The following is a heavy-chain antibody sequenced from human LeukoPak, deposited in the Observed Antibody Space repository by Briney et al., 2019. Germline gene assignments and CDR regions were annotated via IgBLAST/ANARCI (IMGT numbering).Heavy chain of an antibody. V-gene: IGHV1-18*01. CDR2: ISAYNGNT. D-gene: IGHD5-12*01. CDR1: GGTFTSYG. CDR3: AREGLGGYDYYYYYGMDV. J-gene: IGHJ6*02. Sequence: ASVKVSGKASGGTFTSYGISWVRQAPGQGLEWMGWISAYNGNTNYAQKLQGRVTMTTDTSTSTAYMELRSLRSDDTAVYYCAREGLGGYDYYYYYGMDVWGQGTTVTVSS.